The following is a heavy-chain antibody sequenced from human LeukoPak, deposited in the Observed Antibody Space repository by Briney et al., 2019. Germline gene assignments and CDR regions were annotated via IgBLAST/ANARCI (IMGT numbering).Heavy chain of an antibody. V-gene: IGHV3-23*01. CDR3: VQESSSLLRSYFDY. Sequence: GGSLRLSCAASGFTFSSYAMSWVRQAPGKGLEWVSAISGSGGNTFYADSVKGRFTISRDSAKNSLYLQMNSPRAEDTAVYYCVQESSSLLRSYFDYWGQGTLVTVSS. CDR1: GFTFSSYA. J-gene: IGHJ4*02. D-gene: IGHD2-15*01. CDR2: ISGSGGNT.